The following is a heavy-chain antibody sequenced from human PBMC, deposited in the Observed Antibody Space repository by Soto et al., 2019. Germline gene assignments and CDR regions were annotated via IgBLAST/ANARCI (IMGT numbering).Heavy chain of an antibody. CDR2: IYPDDSDT. D-gene: IGHD6-13*01. CDR1: GYTFTTYW. J-gene: IGHJ5*01. V-gene: IGHV5-51*01. CDR3: ARGGAAGSGGWFDS. Sequence: PWGALKISCNGSGYTFTTYWIEWVGQGPGKGQEWMGIIYPDDSDTRYSSSFQGRGTISADQTISTTYQQWSSLKASDTAMYYCARGGAAGSGGWFDSWGQGTLVTVSS.